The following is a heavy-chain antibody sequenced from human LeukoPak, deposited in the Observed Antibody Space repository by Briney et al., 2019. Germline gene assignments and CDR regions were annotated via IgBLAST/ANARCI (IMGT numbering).Heavy chain of an antibody. CDR1: GFTFSSYA. J-gene: IGHJ4*02. CDR2: ISYDGSNK. V-gene: IGHV3-30-3*01. D-gene: IGHD6-13*01. CDR3: ASIPAAGDY. Sequence: GGSLRLSCAASGFTFSSYAMHWVRQAPGKGLEWVAVISYDGSNKYYADSVKGRFTISRDNSKNTLYLQMSSLRAEDTAVYYCASIPAAGDYWGQGTLVTVSS.